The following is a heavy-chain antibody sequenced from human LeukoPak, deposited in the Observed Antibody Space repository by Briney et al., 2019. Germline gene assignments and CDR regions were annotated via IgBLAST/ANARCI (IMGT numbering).Heavy chain of an antibody. CDR2: ISDSGGST. Sequence: PGRSLRLSCAASGFTFSSFGMSWVRQTPGKGLEWVSLISDSGGSTYYADSVKGRFTISRDNSKNTLYLQMNSLRAEDTAVYYCAKPYYDTRAYYPDFDYWGQGALVTVSS. D-gene: IGHD3-22*01. J-gene: IGHJ4*02. CDR1: GFTFSSFG. V-gene: IGHV3-23*01. CDR3: AKPYYDTRAYYPDFDY.